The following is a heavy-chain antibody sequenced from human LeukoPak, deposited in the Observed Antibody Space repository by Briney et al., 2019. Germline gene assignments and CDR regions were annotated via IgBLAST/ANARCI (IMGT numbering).Heavy chain of an antibody. CDR3: ARDMSGTYSFDY. CDR1: GFTLFWHV. J-gene: IGHJ4*02. D-gene: IGHD1-26*01. Sequence: GGSLRLSCSASGFTLFWHVMHWVRQAPGKPLEYVSFIHHNGDITSYADSVRGRFTVSRDDSKNTLFLDLTSLRTDDTAVYYCARDMSGTYSFDYWGQGTLVTVSS. V-gene: IGHV3-64D*06. CDR2: IHHNGDIT.